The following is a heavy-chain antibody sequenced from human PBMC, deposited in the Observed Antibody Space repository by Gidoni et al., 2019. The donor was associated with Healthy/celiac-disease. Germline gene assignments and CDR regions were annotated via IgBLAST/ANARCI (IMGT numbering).Heavy chain of an antibody. J-gene: IGHJ4*02. V-gene: IGHV3-15*07. CDR2: IKSKTDGGTT. CDR3: TTGTDYYGSGSPFDY. Sequence: EVQLVESGGGVVKPGGSLRLSCAASGFTFSNAWMNWVRQAPGKGLEWVGRIKSKTDGGTTDYAAPVKGRFTISRDDSKNTLYLQMNSLKTEDTAVYYCTTGTDYYGSGSPFDYWGQGTLVTVSS. CDR1: GFTFSNAW. D-gene: IGHD3-10*01.